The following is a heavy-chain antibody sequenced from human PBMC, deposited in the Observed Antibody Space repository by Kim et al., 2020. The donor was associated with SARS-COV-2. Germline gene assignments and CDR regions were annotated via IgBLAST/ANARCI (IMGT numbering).Heavy chain of an antibody. J-gene: IGHJ6*02. CDR3: ARDYGDPHYYYYGMDV. D-gene: IGHD4-17*01. V-gene: IGHV4-59*01. Sequence: LKSRVTISVDTPKNQFSLKLSSVTAADTAVYYCARDYGDPHYYYYGMDVWGQGTTVTVSS.